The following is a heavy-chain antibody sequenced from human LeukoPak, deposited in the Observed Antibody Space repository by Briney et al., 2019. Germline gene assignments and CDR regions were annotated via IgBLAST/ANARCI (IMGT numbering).Heavy chain of an antibody. CDR1: NASFNGYY. V-gene: IGHV4-34*01. Sequence: SETLSLTCAVYNASFNGYYWGWIRQPPGKGLEWMGEISQNEDTNYNPSLKSRVTMSVDASRKQFSLKLSSVTAADTAVYYCTRRANNGSPGIWGQGTLVTVSS. CDR3: TRRANNGSPGI. J-gene: IGHJ4*02. D-gene: IGHD1-26*01. CDR2: ISQNEDT.